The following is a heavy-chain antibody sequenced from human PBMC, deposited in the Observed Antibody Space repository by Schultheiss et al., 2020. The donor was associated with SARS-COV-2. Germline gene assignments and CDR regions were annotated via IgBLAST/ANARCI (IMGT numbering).Heavy chain of an antibody. CDR2: ISYDGSNK. Sequence: GGSLRLSCAASGFTFSSYGMHWVRQAPGKGLEWVAVISYDGSNKYYADSVKGRFTISRDNSKNTLYLQMKSLRVEDTAVYYCAREELVGGSAFDSWGQGTLVTVSS. CDR1: GFTFSSYG. D-gene: IGHD1-26*01. CDR3: AREELVGGSAFDS. V-gene: IGHV3-30*03. J-gene: IGHJ4*02.